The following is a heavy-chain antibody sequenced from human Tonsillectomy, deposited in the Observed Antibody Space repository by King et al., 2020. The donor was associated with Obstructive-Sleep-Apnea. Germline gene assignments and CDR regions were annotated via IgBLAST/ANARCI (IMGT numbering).Heavy chain of an antibody. Sequence: QLLQSGAEVKKPGASVKVSCKPSGYTFPGYYMHWVRQAPGQGLEWMGWINPDSGGTDYAQKFQGRVTMTRATSISTAYMELTRLRSDDTAVYYCARSGPILGVNWFDPWGQGTLVTVSS. CDR1: GYTFPGYY. CDR3: ARSGPILGVNWFDP. J-gene: IGHJ5*02. V-gene: IGHV1-2*02. D-gene: IGHD3-3*01. CDR2: INPDSGGT.